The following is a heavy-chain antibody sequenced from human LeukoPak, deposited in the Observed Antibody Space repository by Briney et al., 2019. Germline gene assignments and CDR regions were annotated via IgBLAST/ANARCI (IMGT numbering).Heavy chain of an antibody. CDR3: ARVYDSSGYAPSYYFDY. Sequence: SETLSLTCTVSGGSVSSGSYYWGWIRQPPGKGLEWIGYIYYSGSTNYNPSLKSRVTISVDTSKNQFSLKLSSVTAADTAVYYCARVYDSSGYAPSYYFDYWGQGTLVTVSS. V-gene: IGHV4-61*01. CDR2: IYYSGST. J-gene: IGHJ4*02. D-gene: IGHD3-22*01. CDR1: GGSVSSGSYY.